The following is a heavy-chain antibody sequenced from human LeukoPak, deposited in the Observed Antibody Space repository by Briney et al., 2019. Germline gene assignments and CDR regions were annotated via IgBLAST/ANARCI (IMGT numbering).Heavy chain of an antibody. CDR1: GFTFSDYY. V-gene: IGHV3-11*04. CDR3: AREPDFWSGYYPSWFDP. Sequence: PGGSLRLSCAASGFTFSDYYMSWIRQAPGKGLEWVSYISSSGSTLYYADSVKGRFTISRDNAKNSLYLQMNSLRAEDTAVYYCAREPDFWSGYYPSWFDPWGQGTLVTVSS. D-gene: IGHD3-3*01. CDR2: ISSSGSTL. J-gene: IGHJ5*02.